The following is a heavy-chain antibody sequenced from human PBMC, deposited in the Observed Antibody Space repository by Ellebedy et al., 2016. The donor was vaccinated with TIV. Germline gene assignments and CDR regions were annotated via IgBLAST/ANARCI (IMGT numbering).Heavy chain of an antibody. V-gene: IGHV4-61*01. Sequence: SETLSLTXTVSGGSVSSANSYWSWIRQPPGKGLEWIGYIHHSGSTNYNPSLKSRITISVDTSKNQFSLKLSSVTAADSAVYYCARDSGVLLALEVWGQGTLVTVSS. D-gene: IGHD7-27*01. J-gene: IGHJ3*01. CDR2: IHHSGST. CDR3: ARDSGVLLALEV. CDR1: GGSVSSANSY.